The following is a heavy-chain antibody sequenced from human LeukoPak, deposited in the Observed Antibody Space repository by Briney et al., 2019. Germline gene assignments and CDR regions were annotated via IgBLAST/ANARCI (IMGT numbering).Heavy chain of an antibody. D-gene: IGHD3-16*01. CDR1: GFTFSSYG. Sequence: GGSLRLSCAASGFTFSSYGMSWVRQAPGKGLEWVSAISGSGGSTYYADSVKGRFTISRDNAKNTLYLQMNSLRAEDTAVYYCAREGGPPPDAFDIWGQGTMVTVSS. J-gene: IGHJ3*02. CDR2: ISGSGGST. CDR3: AREGGPPPDAFDI. V-gene: IGHV3-23*01.